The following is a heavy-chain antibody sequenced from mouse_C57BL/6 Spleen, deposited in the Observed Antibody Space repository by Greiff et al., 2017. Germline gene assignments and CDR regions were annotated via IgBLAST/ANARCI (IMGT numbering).Heavy chain of an antibody. CDR1: GFTFSDYG. Sequence: EVHLVESGGGLVKPGGSLKLSCAASGFTFSDYGMHWVRQAPEKGLEWVAYISSGSSTIYYADTVKGRFTISRDNAKNTLFLQMTSLRSEDTAMYYCARPTVVARDYYAMDYWGQGTSGTVSS. D-gene: IGHD1-1*01. CDR2: ISSGSSTI. CDR3: ARPTVVARDYYAMDY. V-gene: IGHV5-17*01. J-gene: IGHJ4*01.